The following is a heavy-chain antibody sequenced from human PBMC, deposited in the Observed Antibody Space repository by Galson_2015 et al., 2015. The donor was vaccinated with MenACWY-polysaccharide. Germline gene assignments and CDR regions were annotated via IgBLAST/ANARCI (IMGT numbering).Heavy chain of an antibody. CDR1: GGSISSYR. J-gene: IGHJ5*02. Sequence: ETLSLTCAVSGGSISSYRWTWIRQPPGKGLEWIGYIYYTGTTKYNPSLTSRVTISVDTSKKYFSLKLSSVTAADTAVYYCAGLMAGSPFGWFDPWAREPWSPSPQ. CDR3: AGLMAGSPFGWFDP. V-gene: IGHV4-59*01. CDR2: IYYTGTT. D-gene: IGHD6-19*01.